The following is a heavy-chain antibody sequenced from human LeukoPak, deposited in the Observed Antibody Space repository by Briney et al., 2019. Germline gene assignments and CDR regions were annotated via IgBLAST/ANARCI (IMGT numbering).Heavy chain of an antibody. Sequence: GGSLRLSCAASGFTFSSYGMHWVRQAPGKGLEWVAVIWYDGSNKYYADSVEGRFTISRDNSKNTLYLQMNSLRAEDTAVYYCARVHCSSTSCPYPHYYYGMDVWGKGTTVTVSS. CDR1: GFTFSSYG. CDR2: IWYDGSNK. CDR3: ARVHCSSTSCPYPHYYYGMDV. D-gene: IGHD2-2*01. V-gene: IGHV3-33*01. J-gene: IGHJ6*04.